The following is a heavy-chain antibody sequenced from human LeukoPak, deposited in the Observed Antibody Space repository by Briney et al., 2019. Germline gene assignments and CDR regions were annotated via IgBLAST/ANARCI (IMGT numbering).Heavy chain of an antibody. CDR1: GFTFSSYG. CDR2: IWYDGSNK. D-gene: IGHD3-3*01. CDR3: AKNGVWSGYYPYYYYYYMDV. V-gene: IGHV3-33*06. J-gene: IGHJ6*03. Sequence: PGGSLRLSCAASGFTFSSYGMHWVRQAPGKGLEWVAVIWYDGSNKYYADSVKGRFTISRDNSKNTLYLQMNSLRVEDTAVYYCAKNGVWSGYYPYYYYYYMDVWGKGTTVTVSS.